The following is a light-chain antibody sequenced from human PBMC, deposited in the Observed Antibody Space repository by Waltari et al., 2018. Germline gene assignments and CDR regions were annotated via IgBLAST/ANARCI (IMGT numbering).Light chain of an antibody. Sequence: QSVLTQPPSMSGTPGQRVTISCSGSNFNIGRHYVYWYQQFPGMAPQILIYRNTERPSGVTDRFSASKAGASASLASSGLRSEDEADYHSAAWDDSLGGRVFGGGTKLTV. CDR1: NFNIGRHY. CDR3: AAWDDSLGGRV. J-gene: IGLJ2*01. CDR2: RNT. V-gene: IGLV1-47*01.